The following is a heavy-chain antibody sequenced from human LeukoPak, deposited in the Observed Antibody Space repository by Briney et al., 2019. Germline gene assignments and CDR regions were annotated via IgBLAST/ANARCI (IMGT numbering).Heavy chain of an antibody. Sequence: PGGSLRLSCAASGLTFSSYWMSWVRQAPGKGLEWVANIKQDGSEKYYVDSVKGRFTISRDNAKNSLYLQMNSLRAEDTAVYYCARETAMVPYYYYMDVWGKGTTVTVSS. CDR1: GLTFSSYW. D-gene: IGHD5-18*01. V-gene: IGHV3-7*01. CDR3: ARETAMVPYYYYMDV. J-gene: IGHJ6*03. CDR2: IKQDGSEK.